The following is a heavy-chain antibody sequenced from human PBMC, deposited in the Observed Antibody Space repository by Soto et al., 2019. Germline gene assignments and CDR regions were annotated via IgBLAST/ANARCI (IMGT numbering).Heavy chain of an antibody. V-gene: IGHV3-30*18. D-gene: IGHD6-13*01. CDR1: GFTFSSYG. Sequence: GGSLRLSCAASGFTFSSYGMHWVRQAPGKALEWVAVISYDGSNKYYADSVKGRFTISRDNSKNTLYLQMNSLRAEDTAVYYCAKEGPADSSSWTQLDYWGQGTLVTVSS. J-gene: IGHJ4*02. CDR2: ISYDGSNK. CDR3: AKEGPADSSSWTQLDY.